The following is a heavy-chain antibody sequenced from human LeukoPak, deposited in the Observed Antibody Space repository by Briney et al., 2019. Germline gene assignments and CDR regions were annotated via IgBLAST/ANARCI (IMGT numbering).Heavy chain of an antibody. CDR1: GYTFTNSD. Sequence: GASVKVSCRASGYTFTNSDITWVRQAPGQGLEWMGWINTNNGATHYAQKFQGRVTLTRDTSISTAYMGLSRLTSDDTAVYYCARVLIPTLVTSNFDYWGQGTLVTVSS. CDR3: ARVLIPTLVTSNFDY. J-gene: IGHJ4*02. V-gene: IGHV1-2*02. D-gene: IGHD2-21*02. CDR2: INTNNGAT.